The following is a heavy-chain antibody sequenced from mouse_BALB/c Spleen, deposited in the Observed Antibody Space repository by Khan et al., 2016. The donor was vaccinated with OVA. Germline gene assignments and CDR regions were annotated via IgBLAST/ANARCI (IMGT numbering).Heavy chain of an antibody. J-gene: IGHJ4*01. CDR1: GYTFTTAG. CDR2: INTHSGVP. D-gene: IGHD2-14*01. CDR3: ARGGAVYYRDDGGAMEY. V-gene: IGHV9-4*02. Sequence: IQLVQSGPELKKPGETVRISCKAPGYTFTTAGIQWVQKMPGKGLKWIGWINTHSGVPKYAEDFKGRFAFSLEISVSTTYLQITNLKNEDTATYFCARGGAVYYRDDGGAMEYWGQGTSVTVSS.